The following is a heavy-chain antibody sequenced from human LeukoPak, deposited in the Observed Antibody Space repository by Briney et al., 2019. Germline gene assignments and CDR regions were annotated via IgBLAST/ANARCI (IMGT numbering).Heavy chain of an antibody. V-gene: IGHV1-69*04. Sequence: GASVNVSCKASVGTFSSYAISWVRQAPGQGLEWMGRIIPILGIANYAQKFQGRVTITADKSTSTAYMELSSLRSEDTAVYYCAILYSYGMDVWGQGTTVTVSS. CDR1: VGTFSSYA. J-gene: IGHJ6*02. CDR2: IIPILGIA. CDR3: AILYSYGMDV. D-gene: IGHD3-16*01.